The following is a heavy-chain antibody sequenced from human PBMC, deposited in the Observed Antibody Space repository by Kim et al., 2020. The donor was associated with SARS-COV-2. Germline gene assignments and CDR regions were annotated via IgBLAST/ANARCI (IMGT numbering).Heavy chain of an antibody. Sequence: SETLSLTCAVYGGSFSGYYWSWIRQPPGKGLEWIGEINHSGSTNYNPSLKSRVTISVDTSKNQFSLKLSSVTAADTAVYYCARNRRYVWGSYRYNFDYWGQGTLVTVSS. J-gene: IGHJ4*02. V-gene: IGHV4-34*01. CDR1: GGSFSGYY. CDR3: ARNRRYVWGSYRYNFDY. D-gene: IGHD3-16*02. CDR2: INHSGST.